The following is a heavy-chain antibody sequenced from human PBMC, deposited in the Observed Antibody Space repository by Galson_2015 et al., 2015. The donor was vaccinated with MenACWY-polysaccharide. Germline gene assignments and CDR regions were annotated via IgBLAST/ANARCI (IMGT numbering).Heavy chain of an antibody. CDR2: ISNSGGST. Sequence: SLRLSCAVSGFTFSSYAMNWVRQAPGKGLEWVSAISNSGGSTYYADSVKGRFTISRDNSKNTLFLQMNSLRAEDTAVYYCAKDKGGGSDYWGQGTLVTVSS. CDR3: AKDKGGGSDY. J-gene: IGHJ4*02. D-gene: IGHD2-15*01. CDR1: GFTFSSYA. V-gene: IGHV3-23*01.